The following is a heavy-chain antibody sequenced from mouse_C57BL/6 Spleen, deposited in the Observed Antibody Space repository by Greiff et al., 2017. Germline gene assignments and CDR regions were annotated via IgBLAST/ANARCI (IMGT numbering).Heavy chain of an antibody. CDR2: ISSGSSTI. CDR1: GFTFSDYG. J-gene: IGHJ2*01. V-gene: IGHV5-17*01. CDR3: ARDLPFDY. Sequence: DVQLVESGGGLVKPGGSLKLSCAASGFTFSDYGMHWVRQAPEKGLEWVAYISSGSSTIYYADTVKGRCTISRDNAKNTLFLQMTSLRSEDTAMYYCARDLPFDYWGQGTTLTVSS. D-gene: IGHD2-1*01.